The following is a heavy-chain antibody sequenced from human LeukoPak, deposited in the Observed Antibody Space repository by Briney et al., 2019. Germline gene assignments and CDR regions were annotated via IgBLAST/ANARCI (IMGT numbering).Heavy chain of an antibody. D-gene: IGHD3-22*01. CDR1: GFTFSSYA. Sequence: PGGSLRLSCAASGFTFSSYAMSWVRQAPGKGLEWVSSIDASGGSPYYADSVKGRFTISRDNPKNTLYPQMNSLRVEDTSVYFCAKRGVVIRVILVGFHKEAYYFDSWGQGALVTVSS. CDR3: AKRGVVIRVILVGFHKEAYYFDS. V-gene: IGHV3-23*01. CDR2: IDASGGSP. J-gene: IGHJ4*02.